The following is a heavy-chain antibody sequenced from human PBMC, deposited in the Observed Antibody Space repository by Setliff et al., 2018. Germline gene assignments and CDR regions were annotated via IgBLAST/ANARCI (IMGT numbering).Heavy chain of an antibody. CDR2: IFSGGNT. V-gene: IGHV3-53*01. Sequence: GGSLRLSCAASGFGVSSNYMSWVRQAPGKGLEWVSVIFSGGNTYNADSVKGRFTISRDNSKNTVYLQMNSLRAEDTAVYYCAKPQLELRWGFESWGQGTLVTVSS. CDR1: GFGVSSNY. J-gene: IGHJ4*02. D-gene: IGHD1-7*01. CDR3: AKPQLELRWGFES.